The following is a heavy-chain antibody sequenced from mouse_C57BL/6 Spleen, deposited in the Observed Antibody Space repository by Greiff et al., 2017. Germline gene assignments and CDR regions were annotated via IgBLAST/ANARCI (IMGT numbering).Heavy chain of an antibody. J-gene: IGHJ2*01. CDR2: ISSGSSTI. CDR3: ARGDYYAPDY. CDR1: GFTFSDYG. Sequence: EVKVVESGGGLVKPGGSLKLSCAASGFTFSDYGMHWVRQAPEKGLEWVAYISSGSSTIYYADTVKGRFTISRDNAKNTLFLQMTSLRSEDTAMYYCARGDYYAPDYWGQGTTLTVSS. V-gene: IGHV5-17*01. D-gene: IGHD1-1*01.